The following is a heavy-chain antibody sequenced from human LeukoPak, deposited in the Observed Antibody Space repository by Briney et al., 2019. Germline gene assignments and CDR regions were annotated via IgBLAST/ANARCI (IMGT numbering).Heavy chain of an antibody. V-gene: IGHV4-34*01. CDR3: SRGADGYRFDY. D-gene: IGHD5-24*01. Sequence: SETLSLTCAVYGGSFSGYYWSWIRQPPGKGLEWIGEINHSGSTNYNPSLKSRVTISVDTSKNQFSLKLSSVTAADTAVYYCSRGADGYRFDYRGQGTLVTVSS. J-gene: IGHJ4*02. CDR2: INHSGST. CDR1: GGSFSGYY.